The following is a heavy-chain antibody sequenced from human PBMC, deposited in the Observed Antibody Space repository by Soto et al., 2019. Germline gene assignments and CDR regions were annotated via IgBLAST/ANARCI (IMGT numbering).Heavy chain of an antibody. V-gene: IGHV3-15*07. CDR2: IKSKTDGGTT. Sequence: GGSLRLSCAASGFTFSNAWMNWVRQAPGKGLEWVGRIKSKTDGGTTDYAAPVKGRFTISRDDSKNTLYLQMNSLKTEDTAVYYCTTDSIPFRWEGMDVWGQGTTVTVSS. CDR1: GFTFSNAW. J-gene: IGHJ6*02. CDR3: TTDSIPFRWEGMDV. D-gene: IGHD1-26*01.